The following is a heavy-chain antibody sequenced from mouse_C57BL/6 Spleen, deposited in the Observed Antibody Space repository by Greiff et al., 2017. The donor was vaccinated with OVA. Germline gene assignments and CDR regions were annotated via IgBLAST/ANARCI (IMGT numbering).Heavy chain of an antibody. CDR2: IDPEDGET. V-gene: IGHV14-2*01. J-gene: IGHJ3*01. Sequence: VQLQQSGAELVKPGASVKLSCTASGFNIKDYYMHWVKQRTEQGLEWIGRIDPEDGETKYAPKFQGKATLTADTSSNTAYLQLSSRTSEDAAVYYCARAYGSRYGFAYWGQGTLVTVSA. CDR3: ARAYGSRYGFAY. D-gene: IGHD1-1*01. CDR1: GFNIKDYY.